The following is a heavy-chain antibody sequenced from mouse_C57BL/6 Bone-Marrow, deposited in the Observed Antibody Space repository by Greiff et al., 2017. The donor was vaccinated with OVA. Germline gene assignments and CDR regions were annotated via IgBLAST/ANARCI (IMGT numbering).Heavy chain of an antibody. Sequence: VKLQQPGAELVRPGTSVKLSCKASGYTFTNYWMHWVKQRPGQGLEWIGVIAPSDSYINYNQKFKGRATLTVDTSSSTAYMHLSSLTSEDSAVYYCAHYGSGVYLHYWGQGTSLTVSS. CDR3: AHYGSGVYLHY. V-gene: IGHV1-59*01. J-gene: IGHJ2*02. CDR1: GYTFTNYW. CDR2: IAPSDSYI. D-gene: IGHD1-1*01.